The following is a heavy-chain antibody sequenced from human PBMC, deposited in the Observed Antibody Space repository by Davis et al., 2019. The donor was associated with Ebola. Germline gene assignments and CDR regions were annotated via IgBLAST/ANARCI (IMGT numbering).Heavy chain of an antibody. CDR2: ISAYNGNT. J-gene: IGHJ6*02. Sequence: AASVTVSCKASGYTFTSYGISWVRQAPGQGLEWMGWISAYNGNTNYAQKLQGRVTMTTDTSTSTAYMELRSLRSDDTAVYHCARGTLGYCSSTSCYEGYYYGMDVWGQGTTVTVSS. D-gene: IGHD2-2*01. CDR1: GYTFTSYG. V-gene: IGHV1-18*01. CDR3: ARGTLGYCSSTSCYEGYYYGMDV.